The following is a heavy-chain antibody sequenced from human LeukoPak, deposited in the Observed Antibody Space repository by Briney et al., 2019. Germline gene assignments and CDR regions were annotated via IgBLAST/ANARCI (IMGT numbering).Heavy chain of an antibody. V-gene: IGHV1-69*13. CDR1: GGTFSSYA. J-gene: IGHJ3*02. CDR3: AREGNNDSSGLADAFDI. Sequence: ASVKVSCKASGGTFSSYAISWVRQAPGQGLEWRGGIIPIFGTANYAQKFKGRVTITADESTSTAYMELSSLRSEDTAVYYCAREGNNDSSGLADAFDIWGQGTMVTVSS. CDR2: IIPIFGTA. D-gene: IGHD3-22*01.